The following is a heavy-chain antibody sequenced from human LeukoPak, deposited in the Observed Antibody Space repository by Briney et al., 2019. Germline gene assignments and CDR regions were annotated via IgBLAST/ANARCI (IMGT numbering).Heavy chain of an antibody. V-gene: IGHV1-2*02. CDR1: GYTFSDYF. D-gene: IGHD1-26*01. CDR3: AKGRLSGSYNRFDY. CDR2: INPNSGDT. Sequence: ASVKVSCKASGYTFSDYFMRWVRQAPGQGLEWMGWINPNSGDTNYAQKFQGRVTMTRDTSISTVYMELSSLRFDDTAVYYCAKGRLSGSYNRFDYWGLGTLVTVSS. J-gene: IGHJ4*02.